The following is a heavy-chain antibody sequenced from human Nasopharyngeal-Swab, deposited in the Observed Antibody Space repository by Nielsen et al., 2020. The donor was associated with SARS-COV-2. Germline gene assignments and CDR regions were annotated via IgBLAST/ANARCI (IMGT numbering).Heavy chain of an antibody. D-gene: IGHD1-26*01. V-gene: IGHV4-39*02. J-gene: IGHJ4*02. CDR2: IYYSGST. CDR1: GGSISSSSSY. Sequence: GSLRLSCTVSGGSISSSSSYWGWIRQPPGKGLEWIGSIYYSGSTYYTPSLKSRVTISVDTSKNQFSLKLRSVTAADTAVYYCARDGIVGATGLDYWGQGTLVTVSS. CDR3: ARDGIVGATGLDY.